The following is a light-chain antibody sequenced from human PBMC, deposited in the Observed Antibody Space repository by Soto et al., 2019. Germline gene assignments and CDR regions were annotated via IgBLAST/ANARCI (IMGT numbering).Light chain of an antibody. CDR2: DVT. J-gene: IGLJ1*01. Sequence: QSVLTQPASVSGSPGQSITISCTGTSSDVGGYNYVSWYQHHPGKAPKLIIYDVTNRPSGVSNLFSGSKSGNTASLTISGLQPEDEADYYCSSYTTSSTRQIVFGTGTKVTVL. CDR1: SSDVGGYNY. V-gene: IGLV2-14*03. CDR3: SSYTTSSTRQIV.